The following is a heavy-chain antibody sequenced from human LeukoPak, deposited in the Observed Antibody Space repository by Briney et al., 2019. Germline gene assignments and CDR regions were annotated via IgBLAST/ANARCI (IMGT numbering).Heavy chain of an antibody. D-gene: IGHD1-26*01. CDR3: AREGESYPFDY. Sequence: GGSLRLSCAASGFTFSSYWMSWVRQAPGKGLEWVANIKQDGSEKYYVDSVKGRFTISRDNAKNLLYLQMNSLRAEDTAVYYCAREGESYPFDYWGQGTLVTVSS. CDR1: GFTFSSYW. V-gene: IGHV3-7*03. J-gene: IGHJ4*02. CDR2: IKQDGSEK.